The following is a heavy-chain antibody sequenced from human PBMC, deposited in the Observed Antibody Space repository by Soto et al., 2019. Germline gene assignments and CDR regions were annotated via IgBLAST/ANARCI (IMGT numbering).Heavy chain of an antibody. V-gene: IGHV1-46*01. J-gene: IGHJ6*02. D-gene: IGHD6-19*01. CDR3: ASSTAVAALSKWFGMDV. CDR2: INPSGGGT. Sequence: ASVKVSCKASGYTFTTHYIHWVRQAPGQGLEWMGIINPSGGGTSYAQKFQGRVTMTRDTSTSTVYMELSSLRSEDTAVYYCASSTAVAALSKWFGMDVWGQGTTVTVSS. CDR1: GYTFTTHY.